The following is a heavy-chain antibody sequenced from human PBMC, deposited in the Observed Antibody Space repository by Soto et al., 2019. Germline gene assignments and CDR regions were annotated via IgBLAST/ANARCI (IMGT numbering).Heavy chain of an antibody. CDR2: ISSHSNYI. V-gene: IGHV3-21*06. CDR1: GFTFDTYS. Sequence: GGSLRLSCTASGFTFDTYSRNWVRQAPGKGLDCVSSISSHSNYIYYADSLRGRVTISRDNAKNLLYLEVNRLTVDDTGIYYCARDSGTVNPGYFDFWGQGTLVTVYS. D-gene: IGHD4-17*01. CDR3: ARDSGTVNPGYFDF. J-gene: IGHJ4*02.